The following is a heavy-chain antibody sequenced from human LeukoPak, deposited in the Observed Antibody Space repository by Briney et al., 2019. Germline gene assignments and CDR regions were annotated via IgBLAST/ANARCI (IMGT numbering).Heavy chain of an antibody. D-gene: IGHD3-16*01. CDR1: GGSISSSNW. Sequence: SETLSLTCAVSGGSISSSNWWSWVRQPPGKGLEWIGEIYHSGSTNYNPSLKSRVTISVDKSKNQFSLKLSSVTAADTAVYYCARPRSAGGSRRWGYFDYWGQGTLVTVSS. CDR3: ARPRSAGGSRRWGYFDY. V-gene: IGHV4-4*02. J-gene: IGHJ4*02. CDR2: IYHSGST.